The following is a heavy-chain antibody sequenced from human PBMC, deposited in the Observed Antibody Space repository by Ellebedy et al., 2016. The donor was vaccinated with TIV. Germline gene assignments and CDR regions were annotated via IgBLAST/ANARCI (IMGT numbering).Heavy chain of an antibody. Sequence: MPSETLSLTCAVYGGSFSGYLWGWIRQPPGKGLEWIGEISHSGNTNYNPSLKSRVTMSVDTSKKQFSLKLSSVTAADTALYYCARGGPYNNKRYNYGSVYYYYMDVWGKGTTVTVSS. V-gene: IGHV4-34*01. CDR2: ISHSGNT. D-gene: IGHD3-10*01. J-gene: IGHJ6*03. CDR1: GGSFSGYL. CDR3: ARGGPYNNKRYNYGSVYYYYMDV.